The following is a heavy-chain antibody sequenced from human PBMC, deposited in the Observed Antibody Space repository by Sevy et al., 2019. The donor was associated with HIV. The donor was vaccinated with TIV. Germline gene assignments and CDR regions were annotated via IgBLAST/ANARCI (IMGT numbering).Heavy chain of an antibody. V-gene: IGHV3-48*01. Sequence: GGSLRLSCAASGFTFSSYSMNWVRQAPGKGLEWVSYISSSSSTIYYADSVKGRFTISRDNAKNSLYRQMNSLRAEDTAVYYCARDRPLGYCSSTSCYANGGDAFDIWGQGTMVTVSS. D-gene: IGHD2-2*01. CDR2: ISSSSSTI. CDR1: GFTFSSYS. J-gene: IGHJ3*02. CDR3: ARDRPLGYCSSTSCYANGGDAFDI.